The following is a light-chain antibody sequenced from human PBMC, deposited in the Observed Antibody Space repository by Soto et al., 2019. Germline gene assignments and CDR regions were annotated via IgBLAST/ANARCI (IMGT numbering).Light chain of an antibody. CDR3: QQSYSTPPLYT. CDR1: QSISSY. J-gene: IGKJ2*01. V-gene: IGKV1-39*01. Sequence: DIQMTQSPSSLSASVGDRVTITCRASQSISSYLNWYQQIPGKAPKLLIYAASSLKSGVPSRFSGSGSGTDFTLTISSLQPEDFATYYCQQSYSTPPLYTFGQGTKLEIK. CDR2: AAS.